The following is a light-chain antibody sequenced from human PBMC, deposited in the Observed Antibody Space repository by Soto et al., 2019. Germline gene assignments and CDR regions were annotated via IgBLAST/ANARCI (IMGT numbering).Light chain of an antibody. Sequence: ETVMTQSPASRSVSPGERATLSCRASQSVFSNLAWYQQKPGQAPRLLIYGASTRVTGIPARFSGSGSGRDFTLTISSLQSEDFAIYSCQQYNSWPLTFGQGTKVDIK. CDR2: GAS. V-gene: IGKV3-15*01. J-gene: IGKJ1*01. CDR3: QQYNSWPLT. CDR1: QSVFSN.